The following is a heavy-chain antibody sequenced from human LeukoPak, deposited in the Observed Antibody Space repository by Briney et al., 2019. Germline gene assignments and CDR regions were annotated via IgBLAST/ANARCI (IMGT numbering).Heavy chain of an antibody. Sequence: ASVKVSCKASGYTFTSYYMHWVRQAPGQGLEWMGIINPSGGSTSYAQKFQGRVTMTRDTSTSTVYMELSSLRSEDTAVYYCARDLTMVRGTPYYYYYMDVWGKGTTVTISS. J-gene: IGHJ6*03. CDR1: GYTFTSYY. CDR2: INPSGGST. CDR3: ARDLTMVRGTPYYYYYMDV. D-gene: IGHD3-10*01. V-gene: IGHV1-46*01.